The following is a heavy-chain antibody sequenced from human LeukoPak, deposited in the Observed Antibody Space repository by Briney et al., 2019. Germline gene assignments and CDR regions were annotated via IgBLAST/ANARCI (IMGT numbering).Heavy chain of an antibody. V-gene: IGHV4-59*01. Sequence: SETLSLTCTVSGGSISSYYWSWIRQPPGKGLEWIGYIDYSGSTNYNPSLKSRVTMSLDTSKNHFSLKLSSVTAADTAVYYCARSLNPRPWFDPWGQGTLVTVSS. CDR1: GGSISSYY. D-gene: IGHD6-6*01. CDR2: IDYSGST. J-gene: IGHJ5*02. CDR3: ARSLNPRPWFDP.